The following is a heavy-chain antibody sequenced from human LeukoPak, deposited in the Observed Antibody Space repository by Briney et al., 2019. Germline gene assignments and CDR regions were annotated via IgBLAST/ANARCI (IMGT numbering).Heavy chain of an antibody. D-gene: IGHD2-21*02. CDR3: ARGLLFSWFDP. Sequence: KASETLSLTCTVSGGSISSGGYYWSWIRQHPGKGLEWIGYIYYSGSTYYNPSLKSRVTISVDTSKNQFSLKLSSVTAADTAVYYYARGLLFSWFDPWGQGTLVTVSS. J-gene: IGHJ5*02. V-gene: IGHV4-31*03. CDR1: GGSISSGGYY. CDR2: IYYSGST.